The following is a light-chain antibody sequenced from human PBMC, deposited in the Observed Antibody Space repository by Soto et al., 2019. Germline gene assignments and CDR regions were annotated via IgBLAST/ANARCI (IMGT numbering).Light chain of an antibody. V-gene: IGKV1-5*03. Sequence: DIQMTQSPSTLSASVGDRVTITCRAIQSTGSWLAWSQQKPGKAPKLLIYKASTLKSAVPSRFSCSGSGTEFTLTISSRQPDDFATYYCQQYDDYSGTFGQGTKVDVK. CDR2: KAS. CDR1: QSTGSW. CDR3: QQYDDYSGT. J-gene: IGKJ1*01.